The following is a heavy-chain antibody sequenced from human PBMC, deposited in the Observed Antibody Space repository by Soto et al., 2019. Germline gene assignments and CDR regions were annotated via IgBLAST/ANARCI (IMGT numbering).Heavy chain of an antibody. D-gene: IGHD3-22*01. CDR2: ISYDGNNK. Sequence: GGSLRLSCAASGFSLSNNSMHWVRQAPGKGLEWVAVISYDGNNKYYADSVKGRFTISRDNSKNTVYLEMNNLRAEDTAMYYCAKGGSGNYLTYYYYYGMDAWGQGTTVTVSS. J-gene: IGHJ6*02. CDR3: AKGGSGNYLTYYYYYGMDA. CDR1: GFSLSNNS. V-gene: IGHV3-30*18.